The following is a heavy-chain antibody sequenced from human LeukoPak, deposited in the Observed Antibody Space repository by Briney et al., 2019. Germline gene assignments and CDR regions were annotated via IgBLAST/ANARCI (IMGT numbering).Heavy chain of an antibody. CDR3: ASLGPHGDFPNWFDP. D-gene: IGHD4-17*01. CDR2: IYYSGGT. CDR1: GGPISSSSYY. J-gene: IGHJ5*02. V-gene: IGHV4-39*01. Sequence: SETLSLTCTVSGGPISSSSYYWGWIRQPPGKGLEWIGSIYYSGGTSYNPSLKSRVTISVDTSKNQFSLKLSSVTAVDTGVFYCASLGPHGDFPNWFDPWGQGTLVTVSS.